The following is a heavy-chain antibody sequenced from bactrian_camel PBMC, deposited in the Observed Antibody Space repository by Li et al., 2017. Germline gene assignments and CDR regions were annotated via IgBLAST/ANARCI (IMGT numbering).Heavy chain of an antibody. CDR1: GNMVGRYC. CDR3: ATDDIGGSWYAKCRGVPSEYNY. D-gene: IGHD6*01. V-gene: IGHV3S53*01. CDR2: TDRDGRT. J-gene: IGHJ4*01. Sequence: VQLVESGGGSVQAGGSLKLFCRLSGNMVGRYCMGWFRQAPGKRRERVVTTDRDGRTIHADFAVGRFSLSVDIVQNTLSLEMNNLKPDDTAMYYCATDDIGGSWYAKCRGVPSEYNYWGQGTQVTVS.